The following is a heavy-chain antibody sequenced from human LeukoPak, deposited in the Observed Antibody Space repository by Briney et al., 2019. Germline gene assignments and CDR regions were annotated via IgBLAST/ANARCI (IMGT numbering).Heavy chain of an antibody. CDR3: ARDPPLGSCSTISCPHLDY. CDR1: GLTFSRYS. Sequence: PGGSLRLSCAAFGLTFSRYSMNWVRQAPGKGLEWVSSISSSSSFIYYADSVKGRFTISRDNAKNSLYLQMNSLRAEDTAVYYCARDPPLGSCSTISCPHLDYWGQGTQVTVSS. V-gene: IGHV3-21*01. D-gene: IGHD2-2*01. J-gene: IGHJ4*02. CDR2: ISSSSSFI.